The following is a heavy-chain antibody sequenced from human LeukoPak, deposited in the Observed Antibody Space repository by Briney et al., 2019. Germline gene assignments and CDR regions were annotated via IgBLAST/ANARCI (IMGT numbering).Heavy chain of an antibody. CDR2: IYYTGST. CDR3: ARRWGNIVGVTYEY. Sequence: SETLSLTCTLSGSSITSVSHYWGWIRQPPGKGLEWIGDIYYTGSTYYSPSLRSRVTMSVHTSENQFSLRLNSVTAVDTAVYYCARRWGNIVGVTYEYWSQGTLVTVSS. J-gene: IGHJ4*02. CDR1: GSSITSVSHY. V-gene: IGHV4-39*01. D-gene: IGHD3-16*01.